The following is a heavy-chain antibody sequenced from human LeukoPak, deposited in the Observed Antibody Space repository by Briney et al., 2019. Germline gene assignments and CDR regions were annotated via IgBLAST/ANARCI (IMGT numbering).Heavy chain of an antibody. J-gene: IGHJ4*02. Sequence: SETLSLTCTVSSGSVSSGSYYWGWIRQPPGKGPEWIGSIYYSGSTYYNPSLRSRVTISVDTSKNQFSLKLNSVTVADTAVYYCARSYVEGPTTIDYWGQGALVTVSS. CDR3: ARSYVEGPTTIDY. CDR1: SGSVSSGSYY. CDR2: IYYSGST. D-gene: IGHD5-18*01. V-gene: IGHV4-39*07.